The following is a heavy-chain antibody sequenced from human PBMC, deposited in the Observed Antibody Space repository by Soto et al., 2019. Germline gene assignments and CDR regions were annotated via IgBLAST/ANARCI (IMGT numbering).Heavy chain of an antibody. CDR2: SSGRGVTT. J-gene: IGHJ6*03. CDR3: AKGERGSGNLYDYYMDV. D-gene: IGHD3-10*01. Sequence: EVHLLESGGGLVQPGGSLRLSCAASGFTFSDYAMSWVRQAPGKGLEWVSSSSGRGVTTEDADSVKGRFTISRDKSKYTLYLQMSSLRADDTAVYYCAKGERGSGNLYDYYMDVWGKGTTVTVSS. V-gene: IGHV3-23*01. CDR1: GFTFSDYA.